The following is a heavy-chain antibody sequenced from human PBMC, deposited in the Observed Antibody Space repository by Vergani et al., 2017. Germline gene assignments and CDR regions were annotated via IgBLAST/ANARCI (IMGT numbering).Heavy chain of an antibody. CDR1: GFTFSDYY. V-gene: IGHV3-11*06. CDR3: ASVNSSGWYVPN. D-gene: IGHD6-13*01. J-gene: IGHJ4*02. Sequence: QVQLVESGGGLVKPGGSLRLSCAASGFTFSDYYMSWIRQAPGKGLEWVSYISSSSSYTNYADSVKGRFTISRDNAKNSLYLQMNSLRAEDTAVYYCASVNSSGWYVPNWGQGTLVTVSS. CDR2: ISSSSSYT.